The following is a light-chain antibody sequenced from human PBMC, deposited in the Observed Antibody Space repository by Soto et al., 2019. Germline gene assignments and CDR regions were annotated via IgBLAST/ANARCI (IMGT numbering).Light chain of an antibody. J-gene: IGKJ1*01. CDR3: QDGTTVLT. V-gene: IGKV3-20*01. CDR1: QSISDMY. Sequence: EIVLTQSPGTLSLSPGERATLSCRASQSISDMYLAWYQQKPGQAPRLLIYGASRRASGIPDRFSGSGAGTAFTRTSSRLEPVDFAVYYCQDGTTVLTFGKGTKVE. CDR2: GAS.